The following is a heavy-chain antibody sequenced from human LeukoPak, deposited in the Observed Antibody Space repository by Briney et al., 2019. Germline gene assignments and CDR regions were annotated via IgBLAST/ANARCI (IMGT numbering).Heavy chain of an antibody. CDR2: INHSGST. J-gene: IGHJ4*02. CDR1: GGSFSGYY. D-gene: IGHD7-27*01. Sequence: PSETLSLTCAVYGGSFSGYYWSWIRQPPGKGLEWIGEINHSGSTNYNLSLKSRVTISVDTSKNQFSLKLSSVTAADTAVYYCARSLLGIAYYFDYWGQGTLVTVSS. V-gene: IGHV4-34*01. CDR3: ARSLLGIAYYFDY.